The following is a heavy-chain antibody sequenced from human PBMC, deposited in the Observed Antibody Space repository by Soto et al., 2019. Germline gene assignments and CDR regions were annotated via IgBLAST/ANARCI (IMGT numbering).Heavy chain of an antibody. J-gene: IGHJ4*02. CDR1: GFTFSSYA. V-gene: IGHV3-30-3*01. CDR3: VREDRLWLVSGLSEY. Sequence: GGSLRLSCAASGFTFSSYAMHWVRQAPGKGLEWVAVTSCDGSNKYYADSVKGRLTISRDNSKNMLYLQMNSLRAEDTAVYYCVREDRLWLVSGLSEYWGKGARVTVAS. D-gene: IGHD3-10*01. CDR2: TSCDGSNK.